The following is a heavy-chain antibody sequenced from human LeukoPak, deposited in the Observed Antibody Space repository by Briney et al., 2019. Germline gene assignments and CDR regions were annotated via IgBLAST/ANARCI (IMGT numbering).Heavy chain of an antibody. D-gene: IGHD3-9*01. CDR1: GGSLISGAHY. CDR3: ARYYDTLSYMDV. CDR2: IFYSGRT. V-gene: IGHV4-30-4*08. J-gene: IGHJ6*03. Sequence: TSETLSLTCIVSGGSLISGAHYWSWIRQAPGRGLEWLGYIFYSGRTYYNPSVKSRLDISINTSENQFSVKLSSVTAADTAVYYCARYYDTLSYMDVWGKGTTVTVSS.